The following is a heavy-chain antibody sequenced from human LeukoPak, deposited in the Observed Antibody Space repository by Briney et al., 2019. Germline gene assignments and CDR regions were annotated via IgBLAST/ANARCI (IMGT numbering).Heavy chain of an antibody. CDR3: ARSVFPYYYDSSGLSAFDI. Sequence: ASVKVSCKASGYIFSGYYMHWVRQAPGQGLEWMGWINPKSGGTKYAQQFQGRVTMTRDTSITTAYMELSRLRSDDTAVYYCARSVFPYYYDSSGLSAFDIWGQGTMVTVSS. J-gene: IGHJ3*02. D-gene: IGHD3-22*01. V-gene: IGHV1-2*02. CDR2: INPKSGGT. CDR1: GYIFSGYY.